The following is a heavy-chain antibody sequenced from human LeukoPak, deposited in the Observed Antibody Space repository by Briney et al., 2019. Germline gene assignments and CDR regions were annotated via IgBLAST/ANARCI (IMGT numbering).Heavy chain of an antibody. J-gene: IGHJ4*02. D-gene: IGHD2-21*02. CDR1: GFTFSSYN. Sequence: GGSLRLSCAASGFTFSSYNMNWVRHAPGKGLEWVSSISGSSSYIFYADSVKGRFTISRDNAKNSLYLQMNSLRAEDTAVYYCARGDGGSFDYWGQGTLVTASS. V-gene: IGHV3-21*01. CDR3: ARGDGGSFDY. CDR2: ISGSSSYI.